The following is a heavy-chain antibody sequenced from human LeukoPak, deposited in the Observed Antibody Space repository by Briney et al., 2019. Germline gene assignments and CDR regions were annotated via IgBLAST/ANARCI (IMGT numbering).Heavy chain of an antibody. D-gene: IGHD2-2*01. CDR3: ARRYCSSTSCYYFDY. Sequence: ASLKVSCKASGYTFTDYYMHWVRQAPGQGLEWMGWINVNRGGTNYAQRFQDRVTMTRDTSITTAYMELSRLKSDDTAAYYCARRYCSSTSCYYFDYWGQGTLVTVSS. V-gene: IGHV1-2*02. J-gene: IGHJ4*02. CDR1: GYTFTDYY. CDR2: INVNRGGT.